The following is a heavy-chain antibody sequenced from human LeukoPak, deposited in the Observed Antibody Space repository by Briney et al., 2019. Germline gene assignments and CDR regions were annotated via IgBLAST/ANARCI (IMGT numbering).Heavy chain of an antibody. CDR2: IIPILGIA. J-gene: IGHJ4*02. CDR1: GGTFSSYA. D-gene: IGHD1-1*01. V-gene: IGHV1-69*04. Sequence: ASMKVSCKASGGTFSSYAISWVRQAPGQGLEWMGRIIPILGIANYAQKLQGRVTMTTDTSTSTAYMELRSLRSDDTAVYYCAREARTEFDYWGQGTLVTVSS. CDR3: AREARTEFDY.